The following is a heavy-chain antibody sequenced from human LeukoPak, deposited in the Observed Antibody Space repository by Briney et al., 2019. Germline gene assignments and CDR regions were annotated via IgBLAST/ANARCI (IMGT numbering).Heavy chain of an antibody. V-gene: IGHV4-59*01. CDR2: IYYSGST. CDR3: ARVGQDGMDV. J-gene: IGHJ6*02. CDR1: GGSISSYY. Sequence: SETLTLTCTVSGGSISSYYWSWIRQPPGKGLEWIGYIYYSGSTNYNPSLKSRVTISVDTSKNQFSLKLSSVTAADTAVYYCARVGQDGMDVWGQGTTVTVSS.